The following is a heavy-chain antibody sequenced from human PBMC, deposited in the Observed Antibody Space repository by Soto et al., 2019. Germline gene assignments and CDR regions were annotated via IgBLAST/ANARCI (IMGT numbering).Heavy chain of an antibody. CDR3: ARRRTGTIYYYYGMDV. V-gene: IGHV4-39*01. Sequence: SETLSLTCTVSGGSISSSSYYWGWIRQPPGKGLEWIGSIYYSGSTYYNPSLKSRVTISVDTSKNQFSLKLSSVTAADTAVYYCARRRTGTIYYYYGMDVWGQGTTVTVSS. CDR2: IYYSGST. D-gene: IGHD1-7*01. J-gene: IGHJ6*02. CDR1: GGSISSSSYY.